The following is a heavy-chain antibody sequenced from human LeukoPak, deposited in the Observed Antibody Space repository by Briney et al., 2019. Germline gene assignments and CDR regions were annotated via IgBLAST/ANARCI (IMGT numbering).Heavy chain of an antibody. J-gene: IGHJ3*02. CDR1: AFTFSTYT. V-gene: IGHV3-23*01. D-gene: IGHD6-25*01. CDR3: AKDRLPDSGWNFDM. CDR2: IFGDASKT. Sequence: PGGSLRLSCAASAFTFSTYTISWVRQAPGKGLEWVSSIFGDASKTFYADSVKGRFTISRDSSKNTVYLQMNGLRVDDTALYYCAKDRLPDSGWNFDMWGQGTMVTVSA.